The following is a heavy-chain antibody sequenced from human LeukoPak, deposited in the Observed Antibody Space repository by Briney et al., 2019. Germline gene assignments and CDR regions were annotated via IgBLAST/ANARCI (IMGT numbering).Heavy chain of an antibody. V-gene: IGHV4-38-2*01. CDR3: ARFDHVWETHGMDAFDL. J-gene: IGHJ3*01. D-gene: IGHD3-16*01. Sequence: SETLSLTCAVSGYSISRGYSWGWMRQPPGKGLEWIGNMYHSESTHYNPSLKSRATISPDTSKNQFSLKLTSVTASDTAVYYCARFDHVWETHGMDAFDLWGQGAMVTVSS. CDR1: GYSISRGYS. CDR2: MYHSEST.